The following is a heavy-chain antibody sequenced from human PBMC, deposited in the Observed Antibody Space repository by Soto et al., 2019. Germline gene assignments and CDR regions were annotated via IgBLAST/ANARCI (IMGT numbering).Heavy chain of an antibody. D-gene: IGHD4-17*01. Sequence: LILSCAASGFSFISYAMSWVRQAPGKGLEWVSAISGSGGSTYYADSVKGRFTISRDNSKNTLYLQMNSLRAEDTAVDYWAKRSGATPPYWGQGTLVTVSS. V-gene: IGHV3-23*01. CDR3: AKRSGATPPY. CDR1: GFSFISYA. CDR2: ISGSGGST. J-gene: IGHJ4*02.